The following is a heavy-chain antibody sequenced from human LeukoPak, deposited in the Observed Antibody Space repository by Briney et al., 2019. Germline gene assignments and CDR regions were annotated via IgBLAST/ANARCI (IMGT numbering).Heavy chain of an antibody. Sequence: GGPLGLSCSASGFTFSSYAMTWVRQAPGKGLEWVSTISGRGDLEFYTESVKGRFTVSRDHSKNTVHLQMDSLRAEDTAIYYCAREGDFWSGYPIDHYYYMDVWGKGTTVTVTS. V-gene: IGHV3-23*01. J-gene: IGHJ6*03. CDR3: AREGDFWSGYPIDHYYYMDV. D-gene: IGHD3-3*01. CDR2: ISGRGDLE. CDR1: GFTFSSYA.